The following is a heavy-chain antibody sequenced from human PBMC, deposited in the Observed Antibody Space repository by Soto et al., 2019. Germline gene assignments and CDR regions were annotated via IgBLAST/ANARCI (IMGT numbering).Heavy chain of an antibody. Sequence: GWSLRLSCAVSGFTFSIYGMQWVRQAPGKGLGCVAGISYDGSDKYYVDSVKGRFTISRDNSKNTLYLQMNSLRAEDTAVYYCARVGGRFVWDVKNDAFDMWGRGTMVTVSS. CDR3: ARVGGRFVWDVKNDAFDM. CDR2: ISYDGSDK. J-gene: IGHJ3*02. CDR1: GFTFSIYG. D-gene: IGHD3-16*01. V-gene: IGHV3-30*03.